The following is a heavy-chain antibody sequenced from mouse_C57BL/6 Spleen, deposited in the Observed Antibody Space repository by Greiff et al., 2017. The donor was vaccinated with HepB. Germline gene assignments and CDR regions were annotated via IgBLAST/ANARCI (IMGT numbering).Heavy chain of an antibody. J-gene: IGHJ1*03. V-gene: IGHV5-15*01. CDR1: GFTFSDYG. Sequence: EVKLQESGGGLVQPGGSLKLSCAASGFTFSDYGMAWVRQAPRKGPEWVAFISNLAYSIYYADTVTGRFTISRENANNTLYLEMSSLRSEDTAMYYCARRGGSSDWYFDVWGTGTTVTVSS. CDR3: ARRGGSSDWYFDV. D-gene: IGHD1-1*01. CDR2: ISNLAYSI.